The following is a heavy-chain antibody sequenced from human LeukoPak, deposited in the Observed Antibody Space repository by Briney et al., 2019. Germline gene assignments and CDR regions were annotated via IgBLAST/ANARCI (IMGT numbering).Heavy chain of an antibody. J-gene: IGHJ4*02. D-gene: IGHD5-18*01. CDR2: IWYDGRDK. CDR3: AKDPYSYGSYFDY. CDR1: GFTFSGCS. V-gene: IGHV3-30*02. Sequence: GGSLRLSCAASGFTFSGCSMHWVRRAPGKGLEWVAFIWYDGRDKYYVDSVKGRFTISTDNSKNTLYLQMNSLIAEDTAMYSGAKDPYSYGSYFDYWGQGTLVTVSS.